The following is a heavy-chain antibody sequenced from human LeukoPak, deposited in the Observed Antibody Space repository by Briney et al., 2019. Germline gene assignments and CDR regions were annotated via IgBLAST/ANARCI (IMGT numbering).Heavy chain of an antibody. D-gene: IGHD3-22*01. CDR2: IYPGDSDT. CDR1: GYSFTNYW. Sequence: GESLKISCKGAGYSFTNYWIGWVRQMPGKGLEWMGIIYPGDSDTRYSPSFQGQVNISVDKSISTAYLQWSSLKASDTAMYYCARRHMGGSYERWYFDLWGRGTMVTVSS. V-gene: IGHV5-51*01. J-gene: IGHJ2*01. CDR3: ARRHMGGSYERWYFDL.